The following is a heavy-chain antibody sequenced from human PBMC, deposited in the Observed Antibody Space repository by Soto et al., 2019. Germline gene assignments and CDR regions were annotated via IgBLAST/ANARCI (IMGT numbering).Heavy chain of an antibody. V-gene: IGHV1-18*01. Sequence: SVKVSCKASGYTFTSYGISWVRPAPGQGLEWMGWISAYNGNTNYAQKLQGRVTMTTDTPTSTAYMELRSLRSDDTAVYYCARVTVMYYYDSSGYPLDYWGQGTLVTVSS. J-gene: IGHJ4*02. CDR3: ARVTVMYYYDSSGYPLDY. D-gene: IGHD3-22*01. CDR1: GYTFTSYG. CDR2: ISAYNGNT.